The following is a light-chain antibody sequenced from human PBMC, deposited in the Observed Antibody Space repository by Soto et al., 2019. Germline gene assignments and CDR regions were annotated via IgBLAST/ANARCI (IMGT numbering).Light chain of an antibody. CDR1: SSDVGSYNL. V-gene: IGLV2-23*01. J-gene: IGLJ2*01. CDR3: SSYAGGNNLV. CDR2: EGS. Sequence: QSALTQPASVSGSPGQSITISCTGTSSDVGSYNLVSWYQQHPGKAPKLMIYEGSKRPSGVSNRFSGSRSGNTASLTISGLQAEDEANYYCSSYAGGNNLVFGGGTKLTVL.